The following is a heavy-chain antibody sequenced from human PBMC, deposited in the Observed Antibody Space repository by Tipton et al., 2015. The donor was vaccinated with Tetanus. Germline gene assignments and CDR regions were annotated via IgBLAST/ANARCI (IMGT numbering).Heavy chain of an antibody. V-gene: IGHV5-51*01. CDR1: GYNFPSYR. Sequence: VQLVQSGAEVKKPGESLNISCRGSGYNFPSYRVAWVRQMPGRGLEWVATIYPAESEITYSPSFQGQVTVSADKSINTAYLQLSSLKVSDTAMYYCARRLGPYTGDYIWHFDLWGRGTQVTVSS. CDR2: IYPAESEI. CDR3: ARRLGPYTGDYIWHFDL. D-gene: IGHD7-27*01. J-gene: IGHJ2*01.